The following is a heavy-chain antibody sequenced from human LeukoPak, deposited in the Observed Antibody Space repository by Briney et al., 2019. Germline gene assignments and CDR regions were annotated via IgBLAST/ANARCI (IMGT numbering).Heavy chain of an antibody. CDR2: INHSGST. CDR1: GGSFSGYY. J-gene: IGHJ4*02. V-gene: IGHV4-34*01. CDR3: ANLGYCSSTSCYNKDY. Sequence: SETLSLTCAVYGGSFSGYYWSWIRQPPGRGLEWIGEINHSGSTNYNPSLKSRVTISVDTSKNQFSLKLSSVTAADTAVYYCANLGYCSSTSCYNKDYWGQGTLVTVSS. D-gene: IGHD2-2*02.